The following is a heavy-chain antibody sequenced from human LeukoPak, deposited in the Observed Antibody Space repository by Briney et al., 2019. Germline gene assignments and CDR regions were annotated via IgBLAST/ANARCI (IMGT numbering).Heavy chain of an antibody. V-gene: IGHV4-39*01. CDR1: GGSISSSSYY. J-gene: IGHJ4*02. D-gene: IGHD3-10*01. CDR2: IYYSGST. Sequence: PSETLSLTCTVSGGSISSSSYYWGWIRQPPGKGLEWIGSIYYSGSTYYNPSLKSRVTISVDTSKNQFSLKLSSVTAADTAVYYCARQDEELIVYFDYWGQGTLVTVSS. CDR3: ARQDEELIVYFDY.